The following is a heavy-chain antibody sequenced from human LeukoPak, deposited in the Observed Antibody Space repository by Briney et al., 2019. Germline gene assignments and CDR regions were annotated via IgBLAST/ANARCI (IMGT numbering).Heavy chain of an antibody. Sequence: SQTLSLTCTVSGGSISSYYWSWIRQPPGKGLEWIGYIYYSGSTNYNPSLKSRVTISVDTSKNQFSLKLSSVTAADTAVYYCARVLSIEYSSSSGHYFDYWGQGTLVTVSS. D-gene: IGHD6-6*01. CDR2: IYYSGST. CDR3: ARVLSIEYSSSSGHYFDY. V-gene: IGHV4-59*01. J-gene: IGHJ4*02. CDR1: GGSISSYY.